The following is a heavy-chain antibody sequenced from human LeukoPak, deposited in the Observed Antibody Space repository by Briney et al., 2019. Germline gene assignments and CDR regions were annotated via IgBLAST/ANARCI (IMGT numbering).Heavy chain of an antibody. CDR3: ARDYGYRDGGD. D-gene: IGHD4-23*01. J-gene: IGHJ4*02. Sequence: GGSLRLSCAASGFTFSSYSMNWVRQAPGKGLEWVSSISSSSYIYYADSVKGRFTISRDNAKNSLYLQMNSLRAEDTAVYYCARDYGYRDGGDWGQGTLVTVSS. CDR1: GFTFSSYS. V-gene: IGHV3-21*01. CDR2: ISSSSYI.